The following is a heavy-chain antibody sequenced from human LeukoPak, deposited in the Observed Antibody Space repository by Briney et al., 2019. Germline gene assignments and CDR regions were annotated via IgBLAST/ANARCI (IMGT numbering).Heavy chain of an antibody. CDR3: YRDPGPYSGSLY. CDR2: IIPIFGTA. CDR1: GGTFSSYA. J-gene: IGHJ4*02. Sequence: ASVKVSCKASGGTFSSYAISWVRQAPGQGLEWMGRIIPIFGTANYAQKFQGRVTITTDESTSTAYMELSILRSEDTAVYYCYRDPGPYSGSLYWGQGTLVTVSS. D-gene: IGHD1-26*01. V-gene: IGHV1-69*05.